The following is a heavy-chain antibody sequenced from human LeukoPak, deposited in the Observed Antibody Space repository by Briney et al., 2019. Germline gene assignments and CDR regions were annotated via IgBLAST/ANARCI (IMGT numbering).Heavy chain of an antibody. V-gene: IGHV1-69*05. CDR3: ASGHSGSYFPSRQVLQYYMDV. Sequence: SVKVSCKASGGTFSSYAISWVRQAPGQGLEWMGGIIPTFGTANYAQKFQGRVTITTDESTSTAYMELSSLRSEDTAVYYCASGHSGSYFPSRQVLQYYMDVWGKGTTVTVSS. D-gene: IGHD1-26*01. CDR2: IIPTFGTA. CDR1: GGTFSSYA. J-gene: IGHJ6*03.